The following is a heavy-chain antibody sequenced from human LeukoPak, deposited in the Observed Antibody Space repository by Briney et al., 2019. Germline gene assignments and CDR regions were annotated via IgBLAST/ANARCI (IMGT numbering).Heavy chain of an antibody. CDR2: ISGSDDGT. Sequence: GGSLRLSCAASGFTFSTYAMSWVRQIPGKGLEWVSAISGSDDGTYYADSVKGRFTISRDNSKNTLYLQMNSLRAEDTAVYYCAKDMSIAAFISYMDVWGKGTTVTVSS. J-gene: IGHJ6*03. CDR1: GFTFSTYA. CDR3: AKDMSIAAFISYMDV. D-gene: IGHD6-6*01. V-gene: IGHV3-23*01.